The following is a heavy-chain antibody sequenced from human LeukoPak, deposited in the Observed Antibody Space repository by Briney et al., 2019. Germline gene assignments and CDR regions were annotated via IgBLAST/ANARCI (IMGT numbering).Heavy chain of an antibody. CDR3: ARVSEYSYGYFDY. V-gene: IGHV4-30-2*01. CDR2: IYHSGST. J-gene: IGHJ4*02. D-gene: IGHD5-18*01. CDR1: GGSISSGGYS. Sequence: PSETLSLTCAVSGGSISSGGYSWSWIRQPPGTGLEWIGYIYHSGSTYYNPSLKSRVTISVDRSKNQFSLKLSSVTAADTAVYYCARVSEYSYGYFDYWGQGTLVTVSS.